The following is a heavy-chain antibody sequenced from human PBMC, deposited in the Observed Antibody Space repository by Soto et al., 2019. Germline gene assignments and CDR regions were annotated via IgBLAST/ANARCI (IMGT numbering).Heavy chain of an antibody. D-gene: IGHD2-2*01. CDR1: GFTFSSYA. J-gene: IGHJ4*02. V-gene: IGHV3-23*01. Sequence: GGSLRLSCAASGFTFSSYAMSWVRQAPGKGLEWVSAISGSGGSTYYADSVKGRFTISRDNSKNTLYLQMNSLRAEDTAVYYCAKQYCSSTSCPLDYWGQGTLVTVSS. CDR2: ISGSGGST. CDR3: AKQYCSSTSCPLDY.